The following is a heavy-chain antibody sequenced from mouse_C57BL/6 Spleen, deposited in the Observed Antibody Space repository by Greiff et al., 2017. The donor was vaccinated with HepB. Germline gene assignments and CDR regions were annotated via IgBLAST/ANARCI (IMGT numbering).Heavy chain of an antibody. V-gene: IGHV1-64*01. D-gene: IGHD2-12*01. Sequence: QVQLQQPGAELVKPGASVKLSCKASGYTFTSYWMHWVKQRPGQGLEWIGMIHPNSGSTNYNEKFKSKATLTVAKSSSTAYMQLSSLTSEDSAVYYCARARVRGAMDYWGQGTSVTGSS. CDR2: IHPNSGST. CDR3: ARARVRGAMDY. CDR1: GYTFTSYW. J-gene: IGHJ4*01.